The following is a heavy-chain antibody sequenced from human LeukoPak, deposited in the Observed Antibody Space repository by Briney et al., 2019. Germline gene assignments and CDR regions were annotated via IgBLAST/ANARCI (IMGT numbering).Heavy chain of an antibody. CDR3: ARVVLGRRSNWFDT. V-gene: IGHV4-34*01. CDR2: INHSGGT. J-gene: IGHJ5*02. D-gene: IGHD2-21*01. CDR1: GVSFSGYY. Sequence: SETLSLSCAVYGVSFSGYYWSWVRQPPGKGLEWIAEINHSGGTNYNASLKSRVTISVDTSKNQFSLNLNSVTAANTAVYYCARVVLGRRSNWFDTWGQEALVTVSS.